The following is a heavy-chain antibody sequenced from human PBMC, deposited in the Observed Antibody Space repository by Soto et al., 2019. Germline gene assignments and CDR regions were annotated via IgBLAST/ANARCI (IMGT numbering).Heavy chain of an antibody. J-gene: IGHJ4*02. V-gene: IGHV3-66*01. CDR3: ARVPSSSYHYFDY. CDR1: GFTVSSYY. Sequence: GGSLRLSCAASGFTVSSYYMSWVRQAPGKGLEWVSVIYSAGSADFADSVKVRFTISRDNSKNTLYLQMSSLRAEDTAVYYCARVPSSSYHYFDYWGQGTLVTVSS. D-gene: IGHD6-13*01. CDR2: IYSAGSA.